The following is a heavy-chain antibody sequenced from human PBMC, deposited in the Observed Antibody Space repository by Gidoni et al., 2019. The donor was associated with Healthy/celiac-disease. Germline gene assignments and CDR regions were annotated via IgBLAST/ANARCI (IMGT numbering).Heavy chain of an antibody. CDR1: GYPFPGYY. CDR2: INPNSGGT. J-gene: IGHJ4*02. Sequence: QVQLVQSGAEVKKPGASVKVSCKASGYPFPGYYMHWVRQAPGQGLEWMGWINPNSGGTNYAQKFQGRVTMTRDTSISTAYMELSRLRSDDTAVYYCAREVTIFGVANNDYWGQGTLVTVSS. V-gene: IGHV1-2*02. CDR3: AREVTIFGVANNDY. D-gene: IGHD3-3*01.